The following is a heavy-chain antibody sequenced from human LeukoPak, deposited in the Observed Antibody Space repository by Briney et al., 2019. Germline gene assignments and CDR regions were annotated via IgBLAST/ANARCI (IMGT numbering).Heavy chain of an antibody. CDR1: GGSISGSSYY. CDR3: AINTEALRYYGMDV. V-gene: IGHV4-39*01. CDR2: IYYSGST. J-gene: IGHJ6*02. D-gene: IGHD2-2*02. Sequence: PSETLSLTCTVSGGSISGSSYYWGWIRQPPGKGLEWIGSIYYSGSTYYNPSLKSRVTISVDTSKNQFSLKLNSVTATDTAVYYCAINTEALRYYGMDVWGQGTTVTVSS.